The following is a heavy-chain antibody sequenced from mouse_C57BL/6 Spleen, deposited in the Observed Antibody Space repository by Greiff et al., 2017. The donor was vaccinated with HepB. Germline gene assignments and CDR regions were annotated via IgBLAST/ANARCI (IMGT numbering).Heavy chain of an antibody. CDR2: ISYDGSN. J-gene: IGHJ4*01. CDR1: GYSITSGYY. D-gene: IGHD2-1*01. Sequence: EVQLVESGPGLVKPSQSLSLTCSVTGYSITSGYYWNWIRQFPGNKLEWMGYISYDGSNNYNPSLKNRISITRDTSKNQFFLKLNSVTTEDTATYYCAIYYGNAMDYWGQGTSCTVSS. V-gene: IGHV3-6*01. CDR3: AIYYGNAMDY.